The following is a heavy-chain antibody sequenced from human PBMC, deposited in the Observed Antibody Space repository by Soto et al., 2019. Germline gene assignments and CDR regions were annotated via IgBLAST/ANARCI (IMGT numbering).Heavy chain of an antibody. J-gene: IGHJ6*02. CDR2: IYYSGST. V-gene: IGHV4-59*01. CDR3: ARDGLGYSKGYYYYYGMDV. CDR1: GGSISSYY. D-gene: IGHD4-4*01. Sequence: QVQLQESGPGLVKPSETLSLTCTVSGGSISSYYWSWIRQPPGKGLEWIGYIYYSGSTNYNPSLKSRVTISVDTSKNQFSLKLSSVTAADTAVYYCARDGLGYSKGYYYYYGMDVWGQGTTVTVSS.